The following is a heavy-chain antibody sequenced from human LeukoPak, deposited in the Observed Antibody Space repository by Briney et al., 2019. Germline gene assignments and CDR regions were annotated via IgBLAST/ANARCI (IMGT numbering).Heavy chain of an antibody. J-gene: IGHJ3*02. V-gene: IGHV3-11*01. Sequence: GGSLRLSCAASGFTFSDYYMSWIRQAPGKGLEWVSYISSSGSTIYYADSVKGRFTISRDNAKNSLYLQMNSLRAEDTAVYYCARDPYSGSYNAFDIWGQETMVTVSS. D-gene: IGHD1-26*01. CDR1: GFTFSDYY. CDR2: ISSSGSTI. CDR3: ARDPYSGSYNAFDI.